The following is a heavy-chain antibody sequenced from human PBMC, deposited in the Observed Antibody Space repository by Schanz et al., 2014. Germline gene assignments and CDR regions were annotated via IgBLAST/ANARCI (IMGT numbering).Heavy chain of an antibody. Sequence: EVQLLESGGGLVQPGGSLRLSCLASGFAFSSYGMNWLRQAPGKGLEWVSVIGVDGTTTYYADSVKGRFTISRDNSKNTLYLQMNSLRPEDTAVYYCARKMKLGVYGGKGHDSLDIWGQGTMVTVSS. CDR1: GFAFSSYG. V-gene: IGHV3-23*01. J-gene: IGHJ3*02. D-gene: IGHD4-17*01. CDR2: IGVDGTTT. CDR3: ARKMKLGVYGGKGHDSLDI.